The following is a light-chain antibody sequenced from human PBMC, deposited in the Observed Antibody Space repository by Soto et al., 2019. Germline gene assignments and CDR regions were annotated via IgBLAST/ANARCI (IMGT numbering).Light chain of an antibody. CDR2: KAS. Sequence: DIPMTQSPSTLSASVGDRVTITCRASQGISVWLAWYQQKPGKAPKVLIYKASVLESGVPSRFSGSGSGTEFTLTIRSLQPDDFATYYCQQYYSDWTFGQGTKVEIK. CDR1: QGISVW. V-gene: IGKV1-5*03. CDR3: QQYYSDWT. J-gene: IGKJ1*01.